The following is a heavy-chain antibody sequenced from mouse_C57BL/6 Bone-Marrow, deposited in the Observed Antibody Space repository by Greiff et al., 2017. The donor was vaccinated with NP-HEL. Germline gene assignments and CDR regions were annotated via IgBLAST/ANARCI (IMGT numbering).Heavy chain of an antibody. CDR3: ATITAVRWYFDV. D-gene: IGHD1-1*01. CDR1: GFSLTSYG. CDR2: IWGDGST. V-gene: IGHV2-3*01. J-gene: IGHJ1*03. Sequence: VQGVESGPGLVAPSQSLSITCTVSGFSLTSYGVSWVRQPPGKGLEWLGVIWGDGSTNYYSALISRLSTSKDNSKSQVFLKLDSLQTDDTATYYCATITAVRWYFDVWGTGTTVTVSS.